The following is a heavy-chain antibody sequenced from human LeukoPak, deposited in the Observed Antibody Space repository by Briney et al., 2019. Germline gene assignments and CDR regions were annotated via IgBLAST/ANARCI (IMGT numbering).Heavy chain of an antibody. CDR3: AKRSIAAANTGIDY. V-gene: IGHV3-23*01. Sequence: PGGSLRLSCAGSGFTSRSYAMSWVRQAPGKGLQWVSVISGSGGSTYYADSEKGRFTISRDNSKNTLYLQMNSLRAEDTAVYYCAKRSIAAANTGIDYWGQGTLVTVSS. J-gene: IGHJ4*02. D-gene: IGHD6-13*01. CDR2: ISGSGGST. CDR1: GFTSRSYA.